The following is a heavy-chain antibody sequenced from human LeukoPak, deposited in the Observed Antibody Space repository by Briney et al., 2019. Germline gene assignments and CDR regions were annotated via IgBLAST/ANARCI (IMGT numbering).Heavy chain of an antibody. CDR2: IYGGGST. Sequence: GGSLRLSCAASGFTVSSNFMSWVRQAPGKGLEWVSVIYGGGSTYYADSVKGRFTISRDNAKNSLYLQMNSLRPEDTAVYYCAKVRVGTAHFDYWGQGTLVTVSS. D-gene: IGHD2-15*01. V-gene: IGHV3-53*05. J-gene: IGHJ4*02. CDR3: AKVRVGTAHFDY. CDR1: GFTVSSNF.